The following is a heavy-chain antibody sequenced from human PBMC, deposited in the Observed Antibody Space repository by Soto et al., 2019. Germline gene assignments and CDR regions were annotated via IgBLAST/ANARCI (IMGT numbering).Heavy chain of an antibody. CDR1: GFTFSSYA. CDR3: ARDHHVDTAMVTVAFDI. Sequence: QVQLVESGGGVVQPGRSLRLSCAASGFTFSSYAMHWVRQAPGKGLEWVAVISYDGSNKYYADSVKGRFTISRDNSNNTLYLQMNSLRAEDTAVYYCARDHHVDTAMVTVAFDIWGQGTMVTVSS. J-gene: IGHJ3*02. CDR2: ISYDGSNK. V-gene: IGHV3-30-3*01. D-gene: IGHD5-18*01.